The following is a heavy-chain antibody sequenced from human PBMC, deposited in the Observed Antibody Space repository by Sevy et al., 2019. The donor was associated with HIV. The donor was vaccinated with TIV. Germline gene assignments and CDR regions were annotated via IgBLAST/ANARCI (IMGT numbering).Heavy chain of an antibody. Sequence: GGSLRLSCAASGFTFSTYGMHWVRQAPGKGLEWVAVISSEGSNTYYADSVKDRFTISRDNSKNTLYLQMNSLRAEDTAVYFCARTSYDSWGIFDYWGQGILVTVSS. CDR3: ARTSYDSWGIFDY. V-gene: IGHV3-30*03. J-gene: IGHJ4*02. CDR1: GFTFSTYG. CDR2: ISSEGSNT. D-gene: IGHD3-22*01.